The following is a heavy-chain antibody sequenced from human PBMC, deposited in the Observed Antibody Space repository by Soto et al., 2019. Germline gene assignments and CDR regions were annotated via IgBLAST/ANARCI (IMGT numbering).Heavy chain of an antibody. Sequence: GGSLRLSCAASGFTFSSYSMNWVRQAPGKGLEWVSYISSSSSTIYYADSVKGRFTISRDNAKNSLYLQMNSLRDEDTAVYYCAGGGGGLGDYYYYGMDVWGQGTTVTVS. CDR3: AGGGGGLGDYYYYGMDV. J-gene: IGHJ6*02. V-gene: IGHV3-48*02. CDR2: ISSSSSTI. D-gene: IGHD3-16*01. CDR1: GFTFSSYS.